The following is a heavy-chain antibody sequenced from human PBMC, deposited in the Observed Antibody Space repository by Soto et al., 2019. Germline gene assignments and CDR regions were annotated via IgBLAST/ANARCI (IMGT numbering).Heavy chain of an antibody. CDR2: SWHDGRHL. CDR1: GFTLDTYG. Sequence: GGSLRLSCAVSGFTLDTYGMHWVRQAAGQGLEWVAVSWHDGRHLDYADSVRGRFTVFRDDSKNTLFLEMNGLRGDDTAVYYCARDWGDCTPGECYSNGFDLWGQGTLVTVSS. J-gene: IGHJ3*01. D-gene: IGHD2-21*01. V-gene: IGHV3-33*01. CDR3: ARDWGDCTPGECYSNGFDL.